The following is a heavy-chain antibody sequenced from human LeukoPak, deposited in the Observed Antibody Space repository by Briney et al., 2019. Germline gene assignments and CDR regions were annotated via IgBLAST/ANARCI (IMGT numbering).Heavy chain of an antibody. CDR2: IWYDGSNK. V-gene: IGHV3-33*08. J-gene: IGHJ4*02. CDR1: GFTFSSYA. Sequence: GGSLRLSCAASGFTFSSYAMHWVRQAPGKGLEWVAVIWYDGSNKYYADSVKGRFTISRDNSKNTLYLQMNSLRAEDTAVYYCARVGLRSSGALDYWGQGTLVTVSS. CDR3: ARVGLRSSGALDY. D-gene: IGHD6-13*01.